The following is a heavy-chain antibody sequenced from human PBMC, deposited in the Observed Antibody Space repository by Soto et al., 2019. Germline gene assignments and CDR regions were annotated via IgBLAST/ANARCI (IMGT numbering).Heavy chain of an antibody. CDR2: IYYSGST. J-gene: IGHJ6*03. V-gene: IGHV4-39*01. Sequence: SETLSLTCTVSGGSISSSSYYWGWIRQPPGKGLEWIGSIYYSGSTYYNTSLKSRVTISVDTSKNQFSLKLSSVTAADTAVYYCARQYCSGGSCYVYYYCYMDVWGKGTTVTVSS. CDR3: ARQYCSGGSCYVYYYCYMDV. CDR1: GGSISSSSYY. D-gene: IGHD2-15*01.